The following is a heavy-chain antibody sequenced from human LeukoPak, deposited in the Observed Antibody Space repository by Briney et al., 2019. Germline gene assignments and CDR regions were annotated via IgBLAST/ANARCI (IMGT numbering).Heavy chain of an antibody. CDR2: IRYDGSNK. V-gene: IGHV3-30*02. CDR1: GFTFSSYA. CDR3: AKNGHSSSWYDY. D-gene: IGHD6-13*01. J-gene: IGHJ4*02. Sequence: PGGSLRLSCAASGFTFSSYAMHWVRQAPGKGLEWVAFIRYDGSNKYYADSVKGRFTISRDNSKNTLYLQMNSLRAEDTAVYYCAKNGHSSSWYDYWGQGTLVTVSS.